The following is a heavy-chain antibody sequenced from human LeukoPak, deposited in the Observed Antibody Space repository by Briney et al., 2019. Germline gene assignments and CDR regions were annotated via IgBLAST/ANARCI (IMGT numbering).Heavy chain of an antibody. D-gene: IGHD3-10*01. V-gene: IGHV1-18*01. CDR3: ARYYYGSGDYYFDY. CDR1: GYTFTSYG. CDR2: ISAYNGNT. Sequence: ASVKVSCKASGYTFTSYGISWVRQAPGQGLEWMGWISAYNGNTNYAQKLQGRVTMTTDTSTSTAYMELRSLRSDDTAVYYCARYYYGSGDYYFDYWGQGTLATVSS. J-gene: IGHJ4*02.